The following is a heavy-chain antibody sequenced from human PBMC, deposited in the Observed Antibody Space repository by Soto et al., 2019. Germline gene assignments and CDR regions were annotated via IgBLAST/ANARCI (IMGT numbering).Heavy chain of an antibody. CDR2: ISGSGGST. D-gene: IGHD3-22*01. CDR1: GFTFSSYA. J-gene: IGHJ3*02. V-gene: IGHV3-23*01. Sequence: GGSLRLSCAASGFTFSSYAMSWVRQAPGKGLEWVSAISGSGGSTYYADSVKGRFTISRDNSKNTLYLQMNSPRAEDTAVYYCAKDLLITMIVVAPDAFDIWGQGTMVTVSS. CDR3: AKDLLITMIVVAPDAFDI.